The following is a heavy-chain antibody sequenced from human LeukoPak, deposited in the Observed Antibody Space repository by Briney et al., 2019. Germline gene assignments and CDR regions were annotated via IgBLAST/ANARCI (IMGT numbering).Heavy chain of an antibody. V-gene: IGHV4-59*08. J-gene: IGHJ4*02. D-gene: IGHD1-1*01. Sequence: SETLSLTCAVYGGSFSGYYWSWIRQPPGKGLEWIGYIDYSGGTNYNPSLKSRVTISVDTSKNQFSLKLSSVTAADTAVYYCARHQLNFDYWGQGILVTVSS. CDR1: GGSFSGYY. CDR2: IDYSGGT. CDR3: ARHQLNFDY.